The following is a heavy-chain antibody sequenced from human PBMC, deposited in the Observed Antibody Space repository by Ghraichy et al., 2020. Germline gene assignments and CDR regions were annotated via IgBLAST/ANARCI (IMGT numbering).Heavy chain of an antibody. CDR2: ISGSGGST. D-gene: IGHD6-19*01. CDR1: GFTFSSYA. CDR3: AKDHNIAVAVGVSRIFDY. J-gene: IGHJ4*02. V-gene: IGHV3-23*01. Sequence: LSLTCAASGFTFSSYAMSWVRQAPGKGLEWVSAISGSGGSTYYADSVKGRFTISRDNSKNTLYLQMNSLRAEDTAVYYCAKDHNIAVAVGVSRIFDYWGQGTLVTVSS.